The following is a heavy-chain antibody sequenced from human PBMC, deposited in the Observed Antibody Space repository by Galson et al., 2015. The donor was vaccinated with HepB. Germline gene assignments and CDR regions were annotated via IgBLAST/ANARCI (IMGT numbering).Heavy chain of an antibody. V-gene: IGHV1-2*02. CDR3: ARGRDIVVVPAGVWFDP. CDR2: INPNSGGT. CDR1: GYTFTGYY. Sequence: SVMVSCKASGYTFTGYYMHWVRQAPGQGLEWMGWINPNSGGTNYAQKFQGRVTMTRNTSISTAYMELSSLRSEDTAVYYCARGRDIVVVPAGVWFDPWGQGTLVTVSS. D-gene: IGHD2-2*01. J-gene: IGHJ5*02.